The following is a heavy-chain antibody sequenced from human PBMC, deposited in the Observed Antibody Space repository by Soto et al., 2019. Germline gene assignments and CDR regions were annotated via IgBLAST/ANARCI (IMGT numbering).Heavy chain of an antibody. V-gene: IGHV3-11*05. CDR3: ATGQYYYASSGDYYS. CDR1: GFTFSDYY. D-gene: IGHD3-22*01. J-gene: IGHJ4*02. Sequence: QVQLVESGGGLVKPGGSLRLSCAASGFTFSDYYMSWIRQAPGKGLEWVSYISSSSSYTNYADSVKGRFTISRDNAKNSLYLQMNSLRSEEPAGYYCATGQYYYASSGDYYSWGQGTLVTVSS. CDR2: ISSSSSYT.